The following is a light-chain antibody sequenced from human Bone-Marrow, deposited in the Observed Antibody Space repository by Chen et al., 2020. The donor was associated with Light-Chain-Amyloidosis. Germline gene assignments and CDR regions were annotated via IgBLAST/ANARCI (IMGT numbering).Light chain of an antibody. CDR1: QSVSSSY. CDR2: GAS. V-gene: IGKV3-20*01. Sequence: EIVLTQSPGTLSFSPGERATLSCRASQSVSSSYLAWDQQTPGQAPRLLIYGASSRATGIPDRFSGSGSGTDFTLTISRLEPEDFAVYYCQQYGSSPTFGQGTKVEIK. CDR3: QQYGSSPT. J-gene: IGKJ1*01.